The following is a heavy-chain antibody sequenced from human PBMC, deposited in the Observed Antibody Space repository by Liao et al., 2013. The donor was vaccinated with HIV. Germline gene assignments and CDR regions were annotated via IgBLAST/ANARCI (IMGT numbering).Heavy chain of an antibody. CDR1: GGSISSGDYY. V-gene: IGHV4-30-4*08. J-gene: IGHJ6*03. CDR3: AREVRGVTYYMDV. Sequence: QVQLQQSGPGLVKPSQTLSLTCKVSGGSISSGDYYWSWIRQPPGKGLEWIGYIYYSGSTHYIPSLKSRLSISVDTSKNQFSLKLTSTTAADTAIYYCAREVRGVTYYMDVWGKGATVTVSS. D-gene: IGHD3-10*01. CDR2: IYYSGST.